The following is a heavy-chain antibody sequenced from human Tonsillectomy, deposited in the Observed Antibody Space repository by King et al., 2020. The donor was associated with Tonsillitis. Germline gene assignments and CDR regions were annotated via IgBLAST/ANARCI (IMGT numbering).Heavy chain of an antibody. CDR1: GGSISSDY. J-gene: IGHJ4*02. V-gene: IGHV4-4*07. Sequence: QLQESGPGLVKPSETLSLTCTVSGGSISSDYWSWIRQPAGKGLEWIGRIYTSGSTKYSPSLKSRVTMSVDRSRKQFSLKLSSVTAAATAVYYCARDKGDSSGWYYFDYWGQGTLVTVSS. CDR2: IYTSGST. D-gene: IGHD6-19*01. CDR3: ARDKGDSSGWYYFDY.